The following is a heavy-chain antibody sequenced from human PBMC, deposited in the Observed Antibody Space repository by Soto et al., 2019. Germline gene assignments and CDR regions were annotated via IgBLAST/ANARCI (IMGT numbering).Heavy chain of an antibody. D-gene: IGHD3-10*01. CDR2: IIPILGIA. CDR3: GYGSGSYHDAFDI. J-gene: IGHJ3*02. CDR1: GGTFSSYA. Sequence: KISCKASGGTFSSYAISWVRQAPGQGLEWMGRIIPILGIANYAQKFQGRVTITADKSTSTAYMELSSLRSEDTAVYYCGYGSGSYHDAFDIWGQVTMVTVSS. V-gene: IGHV1-69*04.